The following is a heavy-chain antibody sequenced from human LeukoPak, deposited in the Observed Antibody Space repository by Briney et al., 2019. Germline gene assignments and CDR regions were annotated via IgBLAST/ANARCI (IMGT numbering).Heavy chain of an antibody. D-gene: IGHD3-22*01. CDR3: AKRYYDSSGYTAALDY. V-gene: IGHV3-23*01. J-gene: IGHJ4*02. Sequence: GGSLRLSCAASGFTFSSYAMSWVRQAPGKGLEWVSAISGSGGSTYYADSVMGRFTISRDNSKNTLYLQMNSLRAEDTAVYYCAKRYYDSSGYTAALDYWGQGTLVTVSS. CDR1: GFTFSSYA. CDR2: ISGSGGST.